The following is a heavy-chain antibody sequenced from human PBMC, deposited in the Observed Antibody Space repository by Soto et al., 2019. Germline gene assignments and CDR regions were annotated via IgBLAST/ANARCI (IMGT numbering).Heavy chain of an antibody. J-gene: IGHJ6*02. V-gene: IGHV4-39*01. CDR2: IYYSGST. D-gene: IGHD1-26*01. CDR3: ASWYSGSYYYYGMDV. Sequence: PSETLSLTCTVSGGSISSSSYYWDWIRQPPGKGLEWIGSIYYSGSTYYNPSLKSRVTISVDTSKNQFSLKLSSVTAADTAVYYCASWYSGSYYYYGMDVWGQGTTVTVSS. CDR1: GGSISSSSYY.